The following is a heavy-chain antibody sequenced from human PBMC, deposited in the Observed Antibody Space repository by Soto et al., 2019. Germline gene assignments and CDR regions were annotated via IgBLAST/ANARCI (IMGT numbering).Heavy chain of an antibody. V-gene: IGHV4-31*03. CDR2: INHSGST. Sequence: SETLSLTCTVSGGSISSGGYYWSWIRQHPGKGLEWIGYINHSGSTNYNPPLKSRVTISVDTSKNQFSLKLSSVTAADTAVYYCARGGRLHRQYWFDPWGQGTLVTVSS. CDR1: GGSISSGGYY. D-gene: IGHD4-4*01. CDR3: ARGGRLHRQYWFDP. J-gene: IGHJ5*02.